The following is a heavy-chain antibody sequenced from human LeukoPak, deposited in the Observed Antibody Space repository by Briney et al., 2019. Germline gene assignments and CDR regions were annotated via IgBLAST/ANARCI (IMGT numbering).Heavy chain of an antibody. Sequence: GGSLRLSCAASGFTFTSYAMSWVRQAPGKGLEWVSVISGSGGSTYYADSVKGRFTISRDNSKNTLYLQMNSLRAEDTAVYYCARDPAYVWGSYRYTIYFDYWGQGTLVTVSS. D-gene: IGHD3-16*02. J-gene: IGHJ4*02. CDR3: ARDPAYVWGSYRYTIYFDY. CDR1: GFTFTSYA. V-gene: IGHV3-23*01. CDR2: ISGSGGST.